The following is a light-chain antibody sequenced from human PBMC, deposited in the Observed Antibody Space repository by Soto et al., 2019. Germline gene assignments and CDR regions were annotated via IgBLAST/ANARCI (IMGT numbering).Light chain of an antibody. CDR2: GTS. J-gene: IGLJ3*02. CDR3: QSYDFTLGAFWV. CDR1: ASNIGANYD. Sequence: QSVLTQPPSVSGAPGQRVTISCTGGASNIGANYDVHWYQQLPGTAPKLLIYGTSNRPSGVPDRFSVSKSGTSASLAITGLQAEDEAHYFCQSYDFTLGAFWVFGGGSKVTVL. V-gene: IGLV1-40*01.